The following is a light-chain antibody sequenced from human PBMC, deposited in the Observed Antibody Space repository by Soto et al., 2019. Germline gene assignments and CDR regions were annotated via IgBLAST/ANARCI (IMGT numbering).Light chain of an antibody. V-gene: IGKV3-20*01. Sequence: EIVLTQSPGSLSLSPGQRPTLSCRASQSVDTTFFAWYQKKPGQAPRLLIYGASKRATGIPDRFSGSGSGTDFTLIISRLEPEDFAVYYCQQYMSSVTFGQGTKVEIK. J-gene: IGKJ1*01. CDR2: GAS. CDR1: QSVDTTF. CDR3: QQYMSSVT.